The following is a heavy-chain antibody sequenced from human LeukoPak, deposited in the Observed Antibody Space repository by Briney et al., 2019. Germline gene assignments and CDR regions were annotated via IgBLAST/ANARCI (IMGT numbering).Heavy chain of an antibody. CDR2: ISAYNGNT. CDR1: GYTYTSYG. CDR3: AREYYYDSSGSDYGMDV. D-gene: IGHD3-22*01. J-gene: IGHJ6*02. V-gene: IGHV1-18*01. Sequence: ASVKLSCKASGYTYTSYGISWVRQAPGQGVEWMGWISAYNGNTNYAQKLQGRVTMTTDTSTSTAYMELRSLRSDDTAVYYCAREYYYDSSGSDYGMDVWGQGTTVTVSS.